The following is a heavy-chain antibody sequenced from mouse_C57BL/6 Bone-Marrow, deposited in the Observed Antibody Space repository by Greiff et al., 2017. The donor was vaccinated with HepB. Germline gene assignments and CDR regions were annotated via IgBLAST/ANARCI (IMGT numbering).Heavy chain of an antibody. D-gene: IGHD2-1*01. V-gene: IGHV1-15*01. CDR2: IDPETGGT. J-gene: IGHJ2*01. CDR1: GYTFTDYE. Sequence: QVQLQQSGAELVRPGASVTLSCKASGYTFTDYEMHWVKQTPVHGLEWIGAIDPETGGTAYNQKFKGKAILTADKSSSTAYMELRSLTSEDSAVYYCTRGHNYYGNRWGQGTTLTVSS. CDR3: TRGHNYYGNR.